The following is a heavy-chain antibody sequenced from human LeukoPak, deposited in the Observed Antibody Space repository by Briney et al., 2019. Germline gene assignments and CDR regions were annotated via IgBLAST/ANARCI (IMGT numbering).Heavy chain of an antibody. J-gene: IGHJ3*01. Sequence: GGSLRLSCAASGFTVSSNYMSWVRQAPGKGLEWVSVIYSGGSTYYADSVKGRFTISRDNSRNTLYLQMNSLGAEDTAVYYCARDTNRGGLDYWGQGTMVTVSS. V-gene: IGHV3-66*01. CDR1: GFTVSSNY. CDR2: IYSGGST. CDR3: ARDTNRGGLDY. D-gene: IGHD3-16*01.